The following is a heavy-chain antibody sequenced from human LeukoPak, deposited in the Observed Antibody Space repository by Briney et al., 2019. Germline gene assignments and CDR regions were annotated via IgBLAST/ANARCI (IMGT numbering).Heavy chain of an antibody. Sequence: SETLSLTCTVSGGSISSSYYWGWIRQPPGKGLEWIGSIYYSGSTYYNPSLKSRVTISVDTSKNQFSLKLSSVTAADTAVYYCARQRISQFDYWGQGTLVTVSS. V-gene: IGHV4-39*01. CDR2: IYYSGST. J-gene: IGHJ4*02. CDR3: ARQRISQFDY. D-gene: IGHD3-3*02. CDR1: GGSISSSYY.